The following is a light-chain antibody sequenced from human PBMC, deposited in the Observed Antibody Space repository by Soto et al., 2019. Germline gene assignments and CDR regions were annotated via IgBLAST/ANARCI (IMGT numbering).Light chain of an antibody. CDR2: QDS. Sequence: SYELTQPPSVSVSPGQTASITCSGDKVGDKYACWYQQKPGQSPVLVIYQDSKRPSGIPERFSGSNSGNTATLTISGTQAMDEADYYCQAWDSSTAGVFGGGTQLTVL. CDR1: KVGDKY. CDR3: QAWDSSTAGV. V-gene: IGLV3-1*01. J-gene: IGLJ2*01.